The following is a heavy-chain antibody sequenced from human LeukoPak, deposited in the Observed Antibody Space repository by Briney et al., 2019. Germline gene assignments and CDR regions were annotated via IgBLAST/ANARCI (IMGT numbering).Heavy chain of an antibody. Sequence: ASVKVSCKASGYTFITYTIHWVRQAPGQRLEWMGWINPGNGNTKYSQKFQGRVTITRDTSASTAYVELSSLESEDTAVYYCAKEDRYNWNADAFDIWGQGTMVTVSS. CDR1: GYTFITYT. CDR3: AKEDRYNWNADAFDI. D-gene: IGHD1-1*01. V-gene: IGHV1-3*01. CDR2: INPGNGNT. J-gene: IGHJ3*02.